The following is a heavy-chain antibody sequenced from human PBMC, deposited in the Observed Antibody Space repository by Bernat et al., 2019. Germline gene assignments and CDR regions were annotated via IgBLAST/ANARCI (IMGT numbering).Heavy chain of an antibody. Sequence: QVQLVQSGAEVKKPGASVKVSCKASGYTFTGYYMHWVRQAPGQGLEWMGLINPNSGGTNYAQKFQGSVTMTRDTSISTAYMELSRVRSDDTAVYYCARDREGYGDPDAFDIWGQGTMVTVSS. V-gene: IGHV1-2*06. D-gene: IGHD4-17*01. CDR1: GYTFTGYY. J-gene: IGHJ3*02. CDR3: ARDREGYGDPDAFDI. CDR2: INPNSGGT.